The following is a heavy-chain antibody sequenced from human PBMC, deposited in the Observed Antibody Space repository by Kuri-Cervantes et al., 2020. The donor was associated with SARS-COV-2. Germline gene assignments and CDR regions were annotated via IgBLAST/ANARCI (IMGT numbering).Heavy chain of an antibody. D-gene: IGHD3-22*01. V-gene: IGHV2-70*12. CDR3: AHSRGSSGYYS. CDR1: GGSISSHYW. Sequence: TLSLTCTVSGGSISSHYWSWIRQPPGQAPEWLARIDWDDERYYSSSLRTRLTISKDTSRNQVVLTMTNMDPVDTATYYCAHSRGSSGYYSWGQGTLVTVSS. J-gene: IGHJ4*02. CDR2: IDWDDER.